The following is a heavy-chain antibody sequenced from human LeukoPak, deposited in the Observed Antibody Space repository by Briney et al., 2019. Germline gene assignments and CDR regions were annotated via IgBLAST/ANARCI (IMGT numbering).Heavy chain of an antibody. D-gene: IGHD1-26*01. Sequence: ASVKVSCKASGGTFSSYAISWVRQAPGQGLEWMGGIIPIFGTANYAQKFQGRVTITADESTSTAYMELSSLRSEDTAVYCCARGPSGSYYSEYFQHWGQGTLVTVSS. CDR1: GGTFSSYA. CDR2: IIPIFGTA. V-gene: IGHV1-69*13. CDR3: ARGPSGSYYSEYFQH. J-gene: IGHJ1*01.